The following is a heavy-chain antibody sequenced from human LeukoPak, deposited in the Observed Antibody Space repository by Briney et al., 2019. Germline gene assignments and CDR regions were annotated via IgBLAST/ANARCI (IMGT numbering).Heavy chain of an antibody. V-gene: IGHV4-34*01. D-gene: IGHD3-10*01. CDR1: GGSFSGYY. J-gene: IGHJ5*02. Sequence: SETLSLTCAVYGGSFSGYYWSWIRQPPGKGLEWIGEINHSGSTNYNPSLKSRVTISVGTSKNQFSLKLSSVTAADTAVYYCARWRRITMVRGVIIPPKFDPWGQGTLVTVSS. CDR2: INHSGST. CDR3: ARWRRITMVRGVIIPPKFDP.